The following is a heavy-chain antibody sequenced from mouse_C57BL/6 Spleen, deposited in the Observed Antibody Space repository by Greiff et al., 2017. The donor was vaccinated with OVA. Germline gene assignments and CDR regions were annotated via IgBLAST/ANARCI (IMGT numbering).Heavy chain of an antibody. CDR1: GFTFSSYA. V-gene: IGHV5-4*01. D-gene: IGHD2-4*01. J-gene: IGHJ3*01. Sequence: EVQGVESGGGLVKPGGSLKLSCAASGFTFSSYAMSWVRQTPEKRLEWVATISDGGSYTYYPDNVKGRFTISRDNAKNNLYLQMSHLKSEDTAMYYCARDRDYDGLGGFAYWGQGTLVTVSA. CDR3: ARDRDYDGLGGFAY. CDR2: ISDGGSYT.